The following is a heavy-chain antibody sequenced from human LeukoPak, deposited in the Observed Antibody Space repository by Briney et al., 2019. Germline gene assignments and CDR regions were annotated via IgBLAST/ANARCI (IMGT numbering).Heavy chain of an antibody. J-gene: IGHJ3*02. Sequence: ASVKVSCKASGYTFTSYGISWVRQAPGQGLEWMGWISAYNGNTNYAQKLQGRVTMTTDTSTSTAYMELRSLRSDDTAMYYCARAGYYYDSSGYRYDDAFDIWGQGTMVTVSS. CDR2: ISAYNGNT. CDR3: ARAGYYYDSSGYRYDDAFDI. V-gene: IGHV1-18*01. D-gene: IGHD3-22*01. CDR1: GYTFTSYG.